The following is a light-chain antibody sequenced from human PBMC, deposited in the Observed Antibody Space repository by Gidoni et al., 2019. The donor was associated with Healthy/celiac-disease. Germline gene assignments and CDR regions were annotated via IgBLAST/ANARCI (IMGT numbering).Light chain of an antibody. V-gene: IGLV3-25*03. CDR1: ALPKQY. J-gene: IGLJ1*01. CDR3: QSADSSGTYV. CDR2: KAS. Sequence: SYELTHTPSVSVFPGQTARITCSGEALPKQYAYWYQQKPGQAPVLVIYKASERPSGIPERFSGSSSVTTVTLTISGVQAEDEADYYCQSADSSGTYVFGTGTKVTVL.